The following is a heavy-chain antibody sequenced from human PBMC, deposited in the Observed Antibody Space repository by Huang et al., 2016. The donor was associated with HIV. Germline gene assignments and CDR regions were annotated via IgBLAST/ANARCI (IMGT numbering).Heavy chain of an antibody. CDR3: ARDPYYSNRWKRNDASFL. V-gene: IGHV1-18*01. Sequence: QVQLVQSGGEVMQPGASVRVSCTASGYDVGSAGMSWVRRAPGQGLEWRGWIGRDRRDTSSAQKLQGRVTMTTDTSTTTTYMELRSLRSDDTAMYYWARDPYYSNRWKRNDASFLWGQGTMITVSS. CDR1: GYDVGSAG. CDR2: IGRDRRDT. J-gene: IGHJ3*01. D-gene: IGHD4-4*01.